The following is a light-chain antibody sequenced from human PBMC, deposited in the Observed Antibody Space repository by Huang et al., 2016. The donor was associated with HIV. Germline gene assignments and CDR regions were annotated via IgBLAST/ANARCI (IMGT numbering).Light chain of an antibody. Sequence: DIVMVQSPASLSVTPGEAASITCRSSQSLLHSNGHNYLDWYWQKPGQSPQLLSYFGSIRASGVPELFSGSGSGTDFTLRINRVEAGDVGIYYCMQGLQTWTFGQGTKVEI. J-gene: IGKJ1*01. V-gene: IGKV2-28*01. CDR3: MQGLQTWT. CDR1: QSLLHSNGHNY. CDR2: FGS.